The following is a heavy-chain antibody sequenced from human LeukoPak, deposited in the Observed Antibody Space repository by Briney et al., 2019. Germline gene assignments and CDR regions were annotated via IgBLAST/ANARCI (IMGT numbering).Heavy chain of an antibody. J-gene: IGHJ5*02. CDR3: VRDGEGAAISVNYWFDP. V-gene: IGHV1-8*01. CDR1: GFTFTSYD. D-gene: IGHD2-2*02. CDR2: MNPNNGNT. Sequence: ASVKVSCKASGFTFTSYDINWVRQASGQGLEWMGWMNPNNGNTGYAQKFQGRVTMTRDTSISTAYMELRCLRSEDTAVYYCVRDGEGAAISVNYWFDPWGQGTLVTVSS.